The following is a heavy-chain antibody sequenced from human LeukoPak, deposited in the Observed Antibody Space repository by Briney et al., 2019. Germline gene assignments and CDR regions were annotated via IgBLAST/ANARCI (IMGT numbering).Heavy chain of an antibody. J-gene: IGHJ6*04. V-gene: IGHV4-34*01. D-gene: IGHD5-18*01. Sequence: PSETLSLTCAVYGGSFSGYYWSWIRQPPGKGLEWIGEINHSGSTNYNPSLKSRVTISVDTSKNQFSLKLSSVTAADTAVYYCARGRIQLWSGNYYYGMDVWGKGTTATVSS. CDR2: INHSGST. CDR3: ARGRIQLWSGNYYYGMDV. CDR1: GGSFSGYY.